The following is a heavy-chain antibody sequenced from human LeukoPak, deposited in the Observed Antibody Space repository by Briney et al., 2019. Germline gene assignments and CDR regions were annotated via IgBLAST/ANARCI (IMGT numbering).Heavy chain of an antibody. CDR3: VRDFRSADY. Sequence: GGSLRLSCAASGFTFSTYCMHWVRQAPGKGPMWVSRICPDGTVTNYADSVKARFIISRDNARNTVYLQMNSQRVEDTAVYYCVRDFRSADYWGQGTLATVSS. CDR1: GFTFSTYC. V-gene: IGHV3-74*01. J-gene: IGHJ4*02. CDR2: ICPDGTVT.